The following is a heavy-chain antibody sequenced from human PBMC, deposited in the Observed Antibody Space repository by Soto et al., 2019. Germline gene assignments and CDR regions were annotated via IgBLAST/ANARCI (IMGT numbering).Heavy chain of an antibody. D-gene: IGHD3-3*01. CDR1: GYTFTSYG. Sequence: ASVKVSCKASGYTFTSYGISWVRQAPGQGLEWMGWISAYNGNTNYAQKLQGRVTMTTDTSTSTAYMELRSLRSDDTAVYYCARDYFYFGVVSNLAYWGQGTLVTVSS. CDR3: ARDYFYFGVVSNLAY. J-gene: IGHJ4*02. CDR2: ISAYNGNT. V-gene: IGHV1-18*01.